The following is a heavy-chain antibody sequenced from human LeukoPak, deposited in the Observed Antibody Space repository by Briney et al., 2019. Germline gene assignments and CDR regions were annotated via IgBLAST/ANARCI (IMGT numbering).Heavy chain of an antibody. CDR1: GFTFTTYA. CDR2: ISGTGDTT. CDR3: AKVVEVITKISGYYFDY. V-gene: IGHV3-23*01. J-gene: IGHJ4*02. D-gene: IGHD3-22*01. Sequence: PGGSLRLSCSASGFTFTTYAMTWVRQPPGKGLEWVSGISGTGDTTSYADSVKGRFTISRDNSKNTLYLQMNSLRAEDTAVYYCAKVVEVITKISGYYFDYWGQGTLVTVSS.